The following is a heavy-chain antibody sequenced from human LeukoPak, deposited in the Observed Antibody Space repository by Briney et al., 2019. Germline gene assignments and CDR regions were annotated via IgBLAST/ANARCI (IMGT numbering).Heavy chain of an antibody. CDR2: IYYSGST. Sequence: PSETLSLTCTVSGGSISSYYWSWIRQPPGKGLEWIGYIYYSGSTNYNPSLKSRVTISVDTSKNQFSLKLSSVTAADTAVYYCARASVVVGYYYYYYMDVWGKGTTVTVSS. V-gene: IGHV4-59*08. J-gene: IGHJ6*03. D-gene: IGHD2-2*01. CDR1: GGSISSYY. CDR3: ARASVVVGYYYYYYMDV.